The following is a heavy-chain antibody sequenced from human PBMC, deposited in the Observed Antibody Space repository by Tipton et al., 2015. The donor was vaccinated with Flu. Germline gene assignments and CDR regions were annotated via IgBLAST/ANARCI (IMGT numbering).Heavy chain of an antibody. CDR1: GDSMGTYS. CDR2: TTYSGTT. CDR3: ARHSGSRRYPLDY. Sequence: TLSLTCTVSGDSMGTYSWSWIRQPPGKGLEWIGYTTYSGTTSYNPSLQSRVSISIDTSKNQFSLKLSSVTAADTAVYYCARHSGSRRYPLDYWGQGTLVTVSS. V-gene: IGHV4-59*08. D-gene: IGHD3-10*01. J-gene: IGHJ4*02.